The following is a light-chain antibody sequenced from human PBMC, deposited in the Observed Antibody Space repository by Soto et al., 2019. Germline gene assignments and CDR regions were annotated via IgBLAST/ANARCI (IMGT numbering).Light chain of an antibody. CDR2: PAS. Sequence: DIQLTQSPSFLSASVGDRVTITCRASQGLSSHLAWYQQQPGKAPKCLIYPASTLQSGVPSRFGGSESGTEVTLTISSLQPEDFATYYCQHFHTYPLTFGGGTKVEVK. CDR1: QGLSSH. CDR3: QHFHTYPLT. J-gene: IGKJ4*01. V-gene: IGKV1-9*01.